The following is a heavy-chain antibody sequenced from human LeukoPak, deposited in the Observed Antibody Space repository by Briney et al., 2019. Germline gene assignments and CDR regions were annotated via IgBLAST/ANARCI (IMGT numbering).Heavy chain of an antibody. CDR1: GFTFSSYS. V-gene: IGHV3-21*01. CDR3: ARDVIAVAGTGWFDP. D-gene: IGHD6-19*01. CDR2: ISSSSSYI. Sequence: PGGSLTLSCAASGFTFSSYSMNWVRQAPGKGLEWVPSISSSSSYIYYAGSVKGRFTISRDNANNSLDLQMDSLRAEDTAVHYCARDVIAVAGTGWFDPWGQGTLVTVSS. J-gene: IGHJ5*02.